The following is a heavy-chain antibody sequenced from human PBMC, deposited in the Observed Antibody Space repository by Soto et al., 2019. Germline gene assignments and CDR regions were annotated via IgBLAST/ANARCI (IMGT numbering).Heavy chain of an antibody. CDR2: INAGNGNT. CDR3: ARDREWLVSYGMDV. Sequence: ASVKVSCKASGYTFTSYAMHWVRQAPGQRLGWMGWINAGNGNTKYSQKFQGRVTITRDTSASTAYMELSSLRSEDTAVYYCARDREWLVSYGMDVWGQGTTVTVSS. CDR1: GYTFTSYA. V-gene: IGHV1-3*01. J-gene: IGHJ6*02. D-gene: IGHD6-19*01.